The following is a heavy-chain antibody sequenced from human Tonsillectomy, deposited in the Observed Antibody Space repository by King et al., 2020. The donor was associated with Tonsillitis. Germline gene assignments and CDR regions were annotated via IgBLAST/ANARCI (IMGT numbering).Heavy chain of an antibody. CDR2: ISGSGGST. CDR1: GFTFSSYA. J-gene: IGHJ6*02. D-gene: IGHD6-13*01. CDR3: AKYGSSYNYYYYGMDV. V-gene: IGHV3-23*04. Sequence: VQLVESGGGLVQPGGSLRLSCAASGFTFSSYAMSWDRQAPGKGLEWVSAISGSGGSTYYADSVKGRFTISRDNSKNTLYLQMNSLRAEDTAVYYCAKYGSSYNYYYYGMDVWGQGTTVTVSS.